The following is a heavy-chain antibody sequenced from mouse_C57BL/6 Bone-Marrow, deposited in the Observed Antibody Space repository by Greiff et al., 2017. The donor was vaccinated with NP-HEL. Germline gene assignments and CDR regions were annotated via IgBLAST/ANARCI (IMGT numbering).Heavy chain of an antibody. CDR1: GFNIKDDY. J-gene: IGHJ3*01. D-gene: IGHD5-1*01. Sequence: VQLKQSGAELVRPGASVKLSCTASGFNIKDDYMHWVKQRPEQGLEWIGWIDPENGDTEYASKFQGKATITADTSSTTAYLQLSSLTSEDTAVYYCTPLPGFAYWGQGTLVTVSA. CDR2: IDPENGDT. CDR3: TPLPGFAY. V-gene: IGHV14-4*01.